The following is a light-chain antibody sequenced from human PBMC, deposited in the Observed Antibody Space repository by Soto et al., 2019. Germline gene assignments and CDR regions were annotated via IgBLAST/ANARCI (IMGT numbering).Light chain of an antibody. V-gene: IGKV3-15*01. CDR3: QQYGDWPRT. J-gene: IGKJ1*01. CDR1: EGITSN. Sequence: VMTQSPATLSVSPGERVTLSCRASEGITSNLAWYQQKPGQAPRVLIYGASTSATGVPARFSGSGSGTEFTLTISSLQYEDSAVYICQQYGDWPRTFGQGTKVEIK. CDR2: GAS.